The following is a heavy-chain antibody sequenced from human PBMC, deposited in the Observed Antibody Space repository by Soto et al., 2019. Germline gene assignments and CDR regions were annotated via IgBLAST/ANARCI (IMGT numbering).Heavy chain of an antibody. J-gene: IGHJ6*02. CDR1: GWNFSSFW. CDR2: IYPGDLDT. CDR3: ARSIAVTGTYFSGLDV. Sequence: GESLKISGKGSGWNFSSFWVAWVRQTPGKGLEWLGIIYPGDLDTRYTSSFQGHVIISADKSSNTVYLQWSSLKASDTAMYYCARSIAVTGTYFSGLDVWGQGTPVTVSS. V-gene: IGHV5-51*01. D-gene: IGHD6-19*01.